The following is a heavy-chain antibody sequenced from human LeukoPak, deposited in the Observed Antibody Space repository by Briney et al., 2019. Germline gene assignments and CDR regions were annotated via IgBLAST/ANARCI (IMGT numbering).Heavy chain of an antibody. Sequence: PSETLSLTCTVSGYSISSGYYWGWIRQPPGKGLEWIGSIYHSGSTYYNPSLKSRVTISVDTSKNQFSLKLNSVTAADTAVYYCARLIVVVPAAIRRFDPWGQGTLVTVSS. CDR3: ARLIVVVPAAIRRFDP. CDR2: IYHSGST. D-gene: IGHD2-2*02. CDR1: GYSISSGYY. J-gene: IGHJ5*02. V-gene: IGHV4-38-2*02.